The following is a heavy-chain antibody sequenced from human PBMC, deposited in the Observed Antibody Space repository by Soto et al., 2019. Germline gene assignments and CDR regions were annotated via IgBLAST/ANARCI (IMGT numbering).Heavy chain of an antibody. CDR2: ISGSGGST. CDR3: AKGSLPRMAVAGTDY. CDR1: GFTFSSYA. D-gene: IGHD6-19*01. Sequence: GGSLRLSCAASGFTFSSYAMSWVRQAPGKGLEWVSAISGSGGSTYYADSVKGRFTISRDNSKNTLYLQMNSLRAEDTAVYYCAKGSLPRMAVAGTDYWGQGTLVTVSS. J-gene: IGHJ4*02. V-gene: IGHV3-23*01.